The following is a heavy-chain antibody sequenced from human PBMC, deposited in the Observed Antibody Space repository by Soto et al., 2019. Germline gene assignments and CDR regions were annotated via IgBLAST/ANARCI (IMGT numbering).Heavy chain of an antibody. Sequence: GGSLRLSCAASGFTFSSYGMHWVRQAPGKGLEWVAVIWYDGSNKYYADSVKGRFTISRDNSKNTLYLQMNSLRAEDTAVYYCARDYWIYSSGWSPPKYPGYYHYGMDVWGQGTTVTVSS. CDR1: GFTFSSYG. CDR2: IWYDGSNK. CDR3: ARDYWIYSSGWSPPKYPGYYHYGMDV. J-gene: IGHJ6*02. D-gene: IGHD6-19*01. V-gene: IGHV3-33*01.